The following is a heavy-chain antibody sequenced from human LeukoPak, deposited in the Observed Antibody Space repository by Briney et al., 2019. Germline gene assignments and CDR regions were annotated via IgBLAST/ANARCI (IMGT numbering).Heavy chain of an antibody. J-gene: IGHJ4*02. CDR3: ASSGYYDY. V-gene: IGHV3-30*03. CDR2: ISYDGSNK. D-gene: IGHD3-22*01. Sequence: PGGSLRLSCAASGFTFSSYSMNWVRQAPGKGLEWVAVISYDGSNKYYADSVKGRFTISRDNSKNTLYLQMNSLRAEDTAVYYCASSGYYDYWGQGTLVTVSS. CDR1: GFTFSSYS.